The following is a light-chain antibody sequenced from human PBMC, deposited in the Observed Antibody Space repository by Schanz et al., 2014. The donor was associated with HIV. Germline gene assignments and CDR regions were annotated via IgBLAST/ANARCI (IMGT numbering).Light chain of an antibody. V-gene: IGLV2-14*03. CDR3: YSYRNTVTPWV. Sequence: QSALTQPASVSGSPGQSITISCTGPNSDIDFDYYVSWFQQHPGKAPQLMICDDSRRPSGVPARFSGSKSASSASLAISGLQAEDEADYFCYSYRNTVTPWVFGGGTKLTVL. CDR1: NSDIDFDYY. CDR2: DDS. J-gene: IGLJ3*02.